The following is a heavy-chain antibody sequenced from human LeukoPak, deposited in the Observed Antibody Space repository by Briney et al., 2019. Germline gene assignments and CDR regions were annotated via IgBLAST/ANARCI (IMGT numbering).Heavy chain of an antibody. CDR2: ISAYNGNT. CDR1: GYTFTSYG. CDR3: ARGWYPNYYYYMDV. V-gene: IGHV1-18*01. J-gene: IGHJ6*03. D-gene: IGHD6-13*01. Sequence: EASVKVSCKASGYTFTSYGISWVRQAPGQGLEWMGWISAYNGNTNYAQKFQGRVTMTRDTSISTAYMELSRLRSDDTAVYYCARGWYPNYYYYMDVWGKGTTVTISS.